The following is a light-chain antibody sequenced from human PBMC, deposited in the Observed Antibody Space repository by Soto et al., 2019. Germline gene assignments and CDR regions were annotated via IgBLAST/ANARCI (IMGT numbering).Light chain of an antibody. CDR2: GAS. Sequence: EMVLSQSSGTLSLSPGERATLSCRVSQSVSSSYLAWYQQKPGQAPRLLLYGASSRATGIPDRFSGSGSGTDFTLTISRLEPEDFALYYCQQYGSSQWTFGPGTKVDI. CDR1: QSVSSSY. J-gene: IGKJ3*01. CDR3: QQYGSSQWT. V-gene: IGKV3-20*01.